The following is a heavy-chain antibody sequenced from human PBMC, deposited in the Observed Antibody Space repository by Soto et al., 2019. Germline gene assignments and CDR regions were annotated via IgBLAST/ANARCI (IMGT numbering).Heavy chain of an antibody. CDR1: GGNFNTYP. D-gene: IGHD3-16*01. V-gene: IGHV1-69*18. CDR3: ARDSRLWGSTGWKRENLLEI. J-gene: IGHJ3*02. Sequence: QVQLEQSGAEVKRPGSSVKVSCKTSGGNFNTYPISWVRQAPGHRLEWMGKIIPIFGTPDYAQKFQGRGTINADEATTTGYMELRSLKSDDSAVYYCARDSRLWGSTGWKRENLLEIWGQGTMVTVSS. CDR2: IIPIFGTP.